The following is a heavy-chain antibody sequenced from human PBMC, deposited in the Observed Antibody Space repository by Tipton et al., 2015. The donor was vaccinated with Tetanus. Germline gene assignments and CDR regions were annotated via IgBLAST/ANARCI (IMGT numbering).Heavy chain of an antibody. Sequence: TLSLTCTVSRGSINSGTFYWDWIRQPPGKELEWIGYIDYSGSTNYNPSLKSRLIISADTSKNQFSLRLSSVTAADTAVYYCASYNIPYYFDYWGRGTLVTVSS. J-gene: IGHJ4*02. CDR1: RGSINSGTFY. V-gene: IGHV4-61*01. CDR2: IDYSGST. CDR3: ASYNIPYYFDY. D-gene: IGHD2-2*02.